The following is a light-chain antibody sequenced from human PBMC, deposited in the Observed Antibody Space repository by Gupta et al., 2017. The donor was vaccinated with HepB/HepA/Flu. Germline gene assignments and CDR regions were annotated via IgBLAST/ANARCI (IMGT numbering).Light chain of an antibody. V-gene: IGLV2-14*01. J-gene: IGLJ3*02. CDR3: SRFTTSYTWV. CDR2: DVS. CDR1: SSDVGAYNS. Sequence: QSALTQPASVSGSPGQSITISCTGTSSDVGAYNSVSCYQQHPGKAPKRMMYDVSNRPSGVSTRGSASKSGNSESPHTSGLQAEDEADDYCSRFTTSYTWVFGGGTKLTVL.